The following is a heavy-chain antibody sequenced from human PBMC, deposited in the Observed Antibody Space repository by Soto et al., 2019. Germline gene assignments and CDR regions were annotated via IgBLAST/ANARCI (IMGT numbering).Heavy chain of an antibody. CDR1: GFTFSDYY. J-gene: IGHJ4*02. Sequence: GGSLRLSCAASGFTFSDYYMSWIRQAPGKGLEWVSYITGDGGATSYADSVKGRFTISRDNSKNTLYLQMNSLRAEDTAVYYCGKPRTSSGSFRPFDYWGQGTLVTVSS. CDR3: GKPRTSSGSFRPFDY. D-gene: IGHD6-19*01. CDR2: ITGDGGAT. V-gene: IGHV3-23*01.